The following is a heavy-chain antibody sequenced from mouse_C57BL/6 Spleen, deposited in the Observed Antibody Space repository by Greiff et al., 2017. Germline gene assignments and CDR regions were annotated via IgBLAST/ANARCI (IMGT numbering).Heavy chain of an antibody. V-gene: IGHV1-55*01. CDR3: ARSYSNGYFDV. CDR1: GYTFTSYW. CDR2: IYPGSGST. Sequence: QVQLPQPGAELVKPGASVKMSCKASGYTFTSYWIPWVKPRPGQGLEWIGDIYPGSGSTHYNEKFKSKATLTVDTSSSTAYMQLSSLTAEDAAGDCGARSYSNGYFDVGGTGTTVTVSS. J-gene: IGHJ1*03. D-gene: IGHD2-5*01.